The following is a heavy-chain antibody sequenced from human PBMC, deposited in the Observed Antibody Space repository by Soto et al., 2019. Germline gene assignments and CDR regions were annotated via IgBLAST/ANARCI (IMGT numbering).Heavy chain of an antibody. J-gene: IGHJ5*02. D-gene: IGHD3-22*01. CDR2: IIPIFGTA. Sequence: SVKVSCKASGGTFSSYAISWVRQAPGQGLEWMGGIIPIFGTANYAQKFQGRVTITADESTSTAYMELSSLRSEDTAVYYCARDSYYDSSGTDWFDPWGQGTLVTVSS. CDR3: ARDSYYDSSGTDWFDP. CDR1: GGTFSSYA. V-gene: IGHV1-69*13.